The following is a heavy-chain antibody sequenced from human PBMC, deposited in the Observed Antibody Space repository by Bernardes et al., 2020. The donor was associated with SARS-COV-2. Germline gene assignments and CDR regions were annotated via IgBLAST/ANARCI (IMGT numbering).Heavy chain of an antibody. J-gene: IGHJ6*02. Sequence: ASLKDSCKASGYTFTSYAMNWVRQAPGQGLEWMGWINTNTGNPTYAQGFTGRFVFSLDTSVSTAYLQISSLKAEDTAVYYCARDPAYDSGEGLYYYYGMDVWGQGTTVTVSS. CDR2: INTNTGNP. V-gene: IGHV7-4-1*02. CDR3: ARDPAYDSGEGLYYYYGMDV. CDR1: GYTFTSYA. D-gene: IGHD5-12*01.